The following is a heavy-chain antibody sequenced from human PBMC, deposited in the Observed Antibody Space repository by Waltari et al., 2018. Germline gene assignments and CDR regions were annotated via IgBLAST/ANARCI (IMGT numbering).Heavy chain of an antibody. Sequence: EVRLVESGGGRVTPGGSLKLSCEASGFNFNIYYMNWVRQAPGKGLAVFSSITSSSDYTYYADSGKGRCTISRDNAKNSVYLHMTSLRAEDTAVYYCARLGAVCGNSSCPWFFDSWGQGTLVTVSS. V-gene: IGHV3-21*01. CDR1: GFNFNIYY. CDR2: ITSSSDYT. J-gene: IGHJ4*02. D-gene: IGHD3-16*01. CDR3: ARLGAVCGNSSCPWFFDS.